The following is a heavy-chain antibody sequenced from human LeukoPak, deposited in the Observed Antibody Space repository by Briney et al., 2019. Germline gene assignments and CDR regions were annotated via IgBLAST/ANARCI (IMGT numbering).Heavy chain of an antibody. Sequence: ASVKVSCKASGGTFSSYAISWVRQAPGQGLEWMGRIIPILGIANYAQKFQGRVTITADKSTSTAYMELSSLRSEDTAVSYCVLKLGGTWNYYYYGMDVWGQGTTVTVSS. D-gene: IGHD2-15*01. V-gene: IGHV1-69*04. J-gene: IGHJ6*02. CDR2: IIPILGIA. CDR1: GGTFSSYA. CDR3: VLKLGGTWNYYYYGMDV.